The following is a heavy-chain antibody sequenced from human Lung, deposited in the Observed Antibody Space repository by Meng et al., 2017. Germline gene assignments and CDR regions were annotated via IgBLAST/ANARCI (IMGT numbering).Heavy chain of an antibody. D-gene: IGHD4-23*01. Sequence: VEAGGGLVKPGGSLTLSCEVYGFTFSDYSMNWVRQAPGKGLEWVSSISSGSSYIYYADSVKGRFTISRDNAKNSLYLHMNSLRVEDTGLYYCARDYGGNSGGYWGQGTLVTVFS. J-gene: IGHJ4*02. CDR2: ISSGSSYI. CDR1: GFTFSDYS. V-gene: IGHV3-21*03. CDR3: ARDYGGNSGGY.